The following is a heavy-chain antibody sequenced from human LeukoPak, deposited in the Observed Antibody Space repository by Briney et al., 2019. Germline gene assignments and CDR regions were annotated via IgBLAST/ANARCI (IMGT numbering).Heavy chain of an antibody. V-gene: IGHV1-69*13. J-gene: IGHJ6*03. Sequence: ASVKVSCNASGGIFSSYAISWVRQAPGQGLEWMGGVIPIFGTANYAQKFQGRVTITADESTSTAYLELSSLRSEDTAVFYCARGAMTTVPNYYYYYYMDVWGKGTTVTVSS. D-gene: IGHD4-11*01. CDR1: GGIFSSYA. CDR3: ARGAMTTVPNYYYYYYMDV. CDR2: VIPIFGTA.